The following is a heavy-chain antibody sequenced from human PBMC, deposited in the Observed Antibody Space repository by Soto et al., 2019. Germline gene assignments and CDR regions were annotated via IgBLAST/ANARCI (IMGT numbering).Heavy chain of an antibody. J-gene: IGHJ3*02. CDR2: IRRKAYGGTT. CDR1: GFRFGDYA. CDR3: TRDAQYSSGWYEGAFDI. Sequence: GGSLRLSCTASGFRFGDYAMSWFRQAPGKGLEWVGFIRRKAYGGTTEYAASVKGRFTISRDDSKSIAHLQMNSLKTEDTAVYYCTRDAQYSSGWYEGAFDIWGQGTMVTVSS. D-gene: IGHD6-19*01. V-gene: IGHV3-49*03.